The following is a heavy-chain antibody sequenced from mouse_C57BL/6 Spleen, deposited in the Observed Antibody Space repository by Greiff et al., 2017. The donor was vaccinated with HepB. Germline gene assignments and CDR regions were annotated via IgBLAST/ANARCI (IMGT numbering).Heavy chain of an antibody. D-gene: IGHD2-13*01. J-gene: IGHJ2*01. Sequence: VQLQQPGAELVKPGASVKLSCKASGYTFTSYWMHWVKQRPGQGLEWIGMIHPNSGSTNYNEKFKSKATLTVDKSSSTAYMQLSSLTSEDSAVYYCARGGRSGDGGFDYWGQGTTLTVSS. V-gene: IGHV1-64*01. CDR1: GYTFTSYW. CDR3: ARGGRSGDGGFDY. CDR2: IHPNSGST.